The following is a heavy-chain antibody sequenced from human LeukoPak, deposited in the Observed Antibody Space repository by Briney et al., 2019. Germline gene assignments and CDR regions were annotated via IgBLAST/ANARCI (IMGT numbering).Heavy chain of an antibody. V-gene: IGHV1-2*02. CDR1: GYTFTGYP. J-gene: IGHJ6*02. CDR3: ARDNDVGGGAFYGMDV. Sequence: ASVKVSCKASGYTFTGYPMHWVRRAPGQGLEWMGWVNPNSGGTNYAQKFQGRVTMTRDTSISTVYMELSSLRSDDTAVYYCARDNDVGGGAFYGMDVWGQGTTVTVSS. CDR2: VNPNSGGT. D-gene: IGHD3-3*01.